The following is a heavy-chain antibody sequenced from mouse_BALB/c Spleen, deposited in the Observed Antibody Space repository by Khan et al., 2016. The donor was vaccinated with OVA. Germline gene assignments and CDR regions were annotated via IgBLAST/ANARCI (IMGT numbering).Heavy chain of an antibody. CDR1: GYSFTGYT. J-gene: IGHJ4*01. CDR2: INPYNGGT. D-gene: IGHD1-1*01. CDR3: ARNYGSSFYYAMDY. Sequence: EVQLQQSGPELVKPGASMKISCKASGYSFTGYTMNWVKQSHGKNLEWIGLINPYNGGTSYNQKFKGKATLTVDKSSSTAYMELLSLTTEDFAVYYCARNYGSSFYYAMDYWRQGTSVTVSS. V-gene: IGHV1-26*01.